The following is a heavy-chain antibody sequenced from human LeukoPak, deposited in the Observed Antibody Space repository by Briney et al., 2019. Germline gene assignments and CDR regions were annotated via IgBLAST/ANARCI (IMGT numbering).Heavy chain of an antibody. V-gene: IGHV4-59*01. Sequence: SETLSLTCTVSGGPISSYYWSWIRQPPGKGLEWIGYIYSSGSTNYNPSLKGRVTMSVDTSKNQFSMKLNSVTAADTAVYYCARDHYYNSSGYTFGYWGQGTLVTVSS. CDR2: IYSSGST. J-gene: IGHJ4*02. D-gene: IGHD3-22*01. CDR3: ARDHYYNSSGYTFGY. CDR1: GGPISSYY.